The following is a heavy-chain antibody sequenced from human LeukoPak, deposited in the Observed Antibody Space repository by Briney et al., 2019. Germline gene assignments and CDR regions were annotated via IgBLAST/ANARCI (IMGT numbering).Heavy chain of an antibody. J-gene: IGHJ4*02. CDR2: ISGSGGST. CDR3: AKDRFYYDSSGYSYYFDY. CDR1: GFTFSSYG. D-gene: IGHD3-22*01. Sequence: GGSLRLSCAASGFTFSSYGMSWVRQAPGKGLEWVSAISGSGGSTYYADSVKGRFTISRDNSKNTLYLQMNSLRAEDTAVYYCAKDRFYYDSSGYSYYFDYWGQGTLVTVSS. V-gene: IGHV3-23*01.